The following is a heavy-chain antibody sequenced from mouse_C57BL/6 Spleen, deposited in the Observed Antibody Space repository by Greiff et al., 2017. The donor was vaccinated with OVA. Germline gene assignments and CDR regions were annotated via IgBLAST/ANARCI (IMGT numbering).Heavy chain of an antibody. CDR3: ARQDIWLGYYGPGHYDY. D-gene: IGHD2-1*01. CDR2: INPSSGYT. CDR1: GYTFTSYW. Sequence: QVQLKESGAELVKPGASVKLSCKASGYTFTSYWMHWVKQRPGQGLEWIGYINPSSGYTKYNQKFKDKATLTADKSSSTAYMKRSSLTYEDSAVYYCARQDIWLGYYGPGHYDYWGQGTTLTVSS. V-gene: IGHV1-7*01. J-gene: IGHJ2*01.